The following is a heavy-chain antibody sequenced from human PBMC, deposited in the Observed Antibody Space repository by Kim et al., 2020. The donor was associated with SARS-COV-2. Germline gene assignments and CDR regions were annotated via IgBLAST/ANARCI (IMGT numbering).Heavy chain of an antibody. CDR2: IYHSGST. D-gene: IGHD3-10*01. CDR1: GGSISSSNW. J-gene: IGHJ4*02. Sequence: SETLSLTCAVSGGSISSSNWWSWVRQPPGKGLEWIGEIYHSGSTNYNPSLKSRVTISVDKSKNQFSLKLSSVTAADTAVYYCARAYYGSGSLEYYFDYWGQGTLVTVSS. V-gene: IGHV4-4*02. CDR3: ARAYYGSGSLEYYFDY.